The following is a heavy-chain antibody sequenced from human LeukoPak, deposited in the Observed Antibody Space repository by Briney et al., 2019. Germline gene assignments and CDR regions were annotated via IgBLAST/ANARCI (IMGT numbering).Heavy chain of an antibody. V-gene: IGHV1-69*04. Sequence: SVKVSCKASGGTFSSYAISWVRQAPGQGLERMGRIIPILGIANYAQKFQGRVTITADKSTSTAYMELSSLRSEDTAVYYCARVANDDSSGYYYFDPWGQGTLVTVSS. J-gene: IGHJ5*02. CDR1: GGTFSSYA. D-gene: IGHD3-22*01. CDR2: IIPILGIA. CDR3: ARVANDDSSGYYYFDP.